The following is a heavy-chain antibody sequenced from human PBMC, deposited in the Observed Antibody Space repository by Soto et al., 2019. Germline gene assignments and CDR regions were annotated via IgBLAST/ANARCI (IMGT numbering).Heavy chain of an antibody. J-gene: IGHJ5*02. D-gene: IGHD2-15*01. Sequence: GGSLRLSCAASGFTFSGHTMSWVRQAPGKGLEWVSAISGSGGSPSYADSVQGRFTISRDNPKNTLYLQMSSLRVEDTAIYYCAKARCTSDTCYVPDHWGQGTLVTVSS. CDR1: GFTFSGHT. CDR2: ISGSGGSP. CDR3: AKARCTSDTCYVPDH. V-gene: IGHV3-23*01.